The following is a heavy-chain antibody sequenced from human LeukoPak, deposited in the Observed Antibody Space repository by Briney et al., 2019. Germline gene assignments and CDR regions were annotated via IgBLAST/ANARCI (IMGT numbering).Heavy chain of an antibody. V-gene: IGHV4-59*01. Sequence: SETLSLTCTVSGGSLTNYYWTWLRQPPGKGLVWIGYIDYSGRANYSPSLKSRVTISLDTSNNQFSLKFNSVTAADTAVYYCARAYYYGSGSYYYYYYMDVWGKGTTVTISS. D-gene: IGHD3-10*01. J-gene: IGHJ6*03. CDR1: GGSLTNYY. CDR3: ARAYYYGSGSYYYYYYMDV. CDR2: IDYSGRA.